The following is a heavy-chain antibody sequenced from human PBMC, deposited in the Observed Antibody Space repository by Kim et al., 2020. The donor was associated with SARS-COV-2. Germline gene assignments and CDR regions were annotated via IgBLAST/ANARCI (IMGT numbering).Heavy chain of an antibody. V-gene: IGHV3-53*01. CDR2: IYSGGST. CDR3: ARDRPLGGYSYGPVD. J-gene: IGHJ4*02. D-gene: IGHD5-18*01. Sequence: GGSLRLSCAASGFTVSSNYMSWVRQAPGKGLEWVSVIYSGGSTYYADSVKGRFTISRDNSKNTLYLQMNSLRAEDTAVYYCARDRPLGGYSYGPVDWGQGTLVTVSS. CDR1: GFTVSSNY.